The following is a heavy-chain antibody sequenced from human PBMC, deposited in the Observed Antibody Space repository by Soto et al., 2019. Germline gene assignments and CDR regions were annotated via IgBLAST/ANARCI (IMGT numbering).Heavy chain of an antibody. V-gene: IGHV4-59*12. Sequence: SETLSLTCSVSNGSISGFYWTWVRQPPGKILGWIGYIHYSGRTDYNPSLTSRATMSVDTSKNQFSLNLKSITAADTAVYYCVRVGVGIGNHFDSWGRGTLVTVSS. D-gene: IGHD1-26*01. J-gene: IGHJ4*02. CDR3: VRVGVGIGNHFDS. CDR2: IHYSGRT. CDR1: NGSISGFY.